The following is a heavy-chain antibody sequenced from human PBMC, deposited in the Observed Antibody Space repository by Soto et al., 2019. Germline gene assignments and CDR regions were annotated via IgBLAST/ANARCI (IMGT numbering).Heavy chain of an antibody. CDR2: IFHGGNT. J-gene: IGHJ3*01. V-gene: IGHV4-38-2*02. CDR1: GFFISSGNY. D-gene: IGHD2-15*01. Sequence: SETLSLTCSVSGFFISSGNYWGWIRKPPGKGLEWIGSIFHGGNTYYNPSLKSRVTISVDMSKNQFSLKLNSVTAADTAVYYCARARWYDAFDVWGQGTVVTVSS. CDR3: ARARWYDAFDV.